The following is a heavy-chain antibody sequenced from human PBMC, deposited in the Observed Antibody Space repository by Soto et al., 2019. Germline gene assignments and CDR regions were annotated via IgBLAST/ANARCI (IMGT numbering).Heavy chain of an antibody. D-gene: IGHD1-1*01. Sequence: SETLSLTCTVSGGSISSVGYYWSWIRQPPGKGLEWMGYIYYSGSTNYNPSLKSRVSISVDTSKNQFSLKLSSVTAADTAVYYCARVARTGQYYFDFWGQGALVTVSS. V-gene: IGHV4-61*08. CDR2: IYYSGST. CDR1: GGSISSVGYY. J-gene: IGHJ4*02. CDR3: ARVARTGQYYFDF.